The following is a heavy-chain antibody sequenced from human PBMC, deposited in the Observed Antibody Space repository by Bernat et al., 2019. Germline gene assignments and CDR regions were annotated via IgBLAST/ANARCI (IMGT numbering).Heavy chain of an antibody. CDR2: ISAYNGNT. J-gene: IGHJ5*02. D-gene: IGHD3-10*01. CDR3: AIVTPHSDEITMVRGDRRFDP. Sequence: QVQLVQSGAEVKKPGASVKVSCKASGYTFTSYGISWVRQAPGQGLEWLGWISAYNGNTNYAQKLQCRVTMTPDTSTSTPYMELRSLGSDDTAVYSCAIVTPHSDEITMVRGDRRFDPRCQGTLVTVSS. CDR1: GYTFTSYG. V-gene: IGHV1-18*01.